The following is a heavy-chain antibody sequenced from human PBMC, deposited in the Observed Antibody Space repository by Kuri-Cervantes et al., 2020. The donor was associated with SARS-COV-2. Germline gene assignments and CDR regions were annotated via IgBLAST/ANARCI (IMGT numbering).Heavy chain of an antibody. V-gene: IGHV5-10-1*01. J-gene: IGHJ1*01. CDR2: IDPSESYT. Sequence: GESLKISCKGSGFSFTSYWISWVRQMPGKGLEWVGRIDPSESYTNYSPSVQGHVTISADKSISTSYLQWGSLKASDTALYYCATLRGYCSSTSCYPGAEYFQHWGQGTLVTVSS. CDR3: ATLRGYCSSTSCYPGAEYFQH. D-gene: IGHD2-2*01. CDR1: GFSFTSYW.